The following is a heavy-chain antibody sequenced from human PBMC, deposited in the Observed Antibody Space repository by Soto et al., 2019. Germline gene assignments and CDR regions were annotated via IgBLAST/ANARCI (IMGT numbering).Heavy chain of an antibody. V-gene: IGHV4-59*08. CDR1: GGSISSYY. J-gene: IGHJ4*02. CDR2: IYYSGST. CDR3: AISEIAVAGLGFDY. Sequence: SETLSLTCTVSGGSISSYYWSWIRQPPGKGLEWIGYIYYSGSTNYNPSLKSRVTISVDTSKNQFSLKLSSVTAADTSVYYCAISEIAVAGLGFDYWGQGTLVTVSS. D-gene: IGHD6-19*01.